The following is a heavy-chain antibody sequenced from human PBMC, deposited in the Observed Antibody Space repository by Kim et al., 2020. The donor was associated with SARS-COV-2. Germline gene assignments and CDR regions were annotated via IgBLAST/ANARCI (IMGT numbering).Heavy chain of an antibody. CDR2: IYYSGST. V-gene: IGHV4-59*01. Sequence: SETLSLTCTVSGGSISSYYWSWIRQPPGKGLEWIGYIYYSGSTNYNPSLKSRVTISVDTSKNQFSLKLSSVTAADTAVYYCARVKGYYDSSGYYYGGWFDPWGQGTLVTVSS. CDR1: GGSISSYY. CDR3: ARVKGYYDSSGYYYGGWFDP. J-gene: IGHJ5*02. D-gene: IGHD3-22*01.